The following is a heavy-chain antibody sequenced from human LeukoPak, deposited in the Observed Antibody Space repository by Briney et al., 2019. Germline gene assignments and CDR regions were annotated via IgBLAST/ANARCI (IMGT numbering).Heavy chain of an antibody. CDR2: ISYDGSNK. V-gene: IGHV3-30*18. J-gene: IGHJ6*02. CDR1: GFTFSSYG. D-gene: IGHD6-19*01. Sequence: GGSLRLSCAASGFTFSSYGMHWVRQAPGKGLEWVAVISYDGSNKYYADSVKGRFTISRDNSKNTLYLQMNSLRAEDTAVYYCAKDLSGWYSRGMDVWGQGTTVTVSS. CDR3: AKDLSGWYSRGMDV.